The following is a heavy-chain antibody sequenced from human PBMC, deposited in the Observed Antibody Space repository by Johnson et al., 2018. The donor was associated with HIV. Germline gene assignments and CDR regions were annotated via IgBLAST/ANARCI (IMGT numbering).Heavy chain of an antibody. J-gene: IGHJ3*01. CDR3: ARGSLTDDGFAA. CDR1: GFTFSSYA. Sequence: EVQLVESGGGLVQPGGSLRLSCAASGFTFSSYAMSWVRQAPGKGLEWVSVIYSGGKTYYADSVRGRFTVSRDNSKNTLSVQMNNLKPEDTAVYYCARGSLTDDGFAAWGQGTLVIVSS. V-gene: IGHV3-66*02. D-gene: IGHD2-8*01. CDR2: IYSGGKT.